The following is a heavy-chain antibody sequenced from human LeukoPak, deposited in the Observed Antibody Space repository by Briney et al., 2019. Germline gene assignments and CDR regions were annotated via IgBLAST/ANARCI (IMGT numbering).Heavy chain of an antibody. CDR3: ARHGLFRAGPRYYFDY. Sequence: SETLSLTCTVSGGSISSSNYYWGWIRQPPGKGLEWIGSIYYSGSTYYNPSLKSRVTISVDTSKNQFSLKLNSVTAADTAVYYCARHGLFRAGPRYYFDYWGQGTLVTVSS. CDR2: IYYSGST. J-gene: IGHJ4*02. V-gene: IGHV4-39*01. CDR1: GGSISSSNYY.